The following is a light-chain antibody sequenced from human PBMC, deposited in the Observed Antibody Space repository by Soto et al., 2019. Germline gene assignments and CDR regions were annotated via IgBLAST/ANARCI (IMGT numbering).Light chain of an antibody. CDR2: KAS. J-gene: IGKJ1*01. CDR3: QQYSTYTPRT. Sequence: DIQMTQSPSTPSASVVDRVTITCLASQSISSWLAWYQQKPGKAPKILIYKASSLESGVPSRFSGSGSGTEFTLTISSLQPDDFATYYCQQYSTYTPRTFGQGTKVDIK. V-gene: IGKV1-5*03. CDR1: QSISSW.